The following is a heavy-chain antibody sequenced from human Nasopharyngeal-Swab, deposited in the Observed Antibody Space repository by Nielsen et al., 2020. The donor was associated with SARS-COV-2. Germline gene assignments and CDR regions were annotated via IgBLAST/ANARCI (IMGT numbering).Heavy chain of an antibody. D-gene: IGHD3-16*01. J-gene: IGHJ3*01. CDR2: IHNSEIT. Sequence: SETLSLTCTVSGGSISSYYWTWIRQPPGKRLEWIGYIHNSEITSYNPSLKSRVTMSVDTSKNQFSLKLSSVTAADTAVYYCAREGEVYAFDFWGQGTVVTVSS. CDR3: AREGEVYAFDF. V-gene: IGHV4-59*01. CDR1: GGSISSYY.